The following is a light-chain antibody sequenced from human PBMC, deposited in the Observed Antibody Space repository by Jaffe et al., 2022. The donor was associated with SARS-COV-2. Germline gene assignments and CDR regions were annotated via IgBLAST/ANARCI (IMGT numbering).Light chain of an antibody. J-gene: IGKJ1*01. Sequence: EIVMTQSPATLSVSPGERATLSCRASQSVGSNLAWYQQKPGQAPRLLIYGASTRATGIPAKFSGSGSGTEFTLTITSLQSEDFAVYYCQQYNKWPLWTFGQGTKVEV. CDR3: QQYNKWPLWT. V-gene: IGKV3-15*01. CDR2: GAS. CDR1: QSVGSN.